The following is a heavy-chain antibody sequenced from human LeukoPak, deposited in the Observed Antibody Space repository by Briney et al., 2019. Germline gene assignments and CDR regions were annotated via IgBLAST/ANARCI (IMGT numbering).Heavy chain of an antibody. J-gene: IGHJ6*03. CDR2: MNPNSGNT. CDR1: GYTFTSYD. D-gene: IGHD6-13*01. CDR3: ARVSSSSWYYYYYYMDV. V-gene: IGHV1-8*01. Sequence: ASVKVSCKASGYTFTSYDINWVRQATGQGLEWMGWMNPNSGNTVYAQKFQGRVTMTRNTSISTAYMELSSLRSEDTAVYYCARVSSSSWYYYYYYMDVWGKGTTVTVSS.